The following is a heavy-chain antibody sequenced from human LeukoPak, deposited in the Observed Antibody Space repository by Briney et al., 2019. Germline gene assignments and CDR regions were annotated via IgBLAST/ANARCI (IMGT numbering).Heavy chain of an antibody. V-gene: IGHV3-74*01. CDR3: ARDDGRLGWFDP. Sequence: GGSLRLSCAASGFTFSSYWMHWVRHAPGKGLVWVSRINSDGSSTSYADSVKGRFTISRDNAKNTLYLQMNSLRAEDTAVYYCARDDGRLGWFDPWGQGTLVTVSS. CDR1: GFTFSSYW. CDR2: INSDGSST. J-gene: IGHJ5*02. D-gene: IGHD6-19*01.